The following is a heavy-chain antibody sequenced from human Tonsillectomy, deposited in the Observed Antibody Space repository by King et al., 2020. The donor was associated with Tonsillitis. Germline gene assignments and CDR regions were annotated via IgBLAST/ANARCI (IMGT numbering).Heavy chain of an antibody. CDR3: ARSLKILDY. CDR2: ISYHGSDE. Sequence: VQLVESGGGVVQPGRPLRLSCAASGFTFNSYAMHWVRQAPGRGLEGVALISYHGSDEYYADSVKGRFTVSRENSKNMLYLQMNSPRAEDTAVYYCARSLKILDYWGQGTLVTVSS. CDR1: GFTFNSYA. V-gene: IGHV3-30*04. J-gene: IGHJ4*02.